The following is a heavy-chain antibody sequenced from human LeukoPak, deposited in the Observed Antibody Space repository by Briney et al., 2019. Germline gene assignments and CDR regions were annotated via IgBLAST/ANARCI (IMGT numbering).Heavy chain of an antibody. V-gene: IGHV3-15*07. J-gene: IGHJ5*02. CDR2: IKSKTDGGTT. D-gene: IGHD6-13*01. CDR3: AKVPRQHDNWFDP. Sequence: PGGSPRLSCAASGFTSTNAWMNWVRQAPGKGLEWVGRIKSKTDGGTTDYAAPVKGRFTISRDDSKNTLYLQMNSLKTEDTAVYYCAKVPRQHDNWFDPWGQGTLVTVSS. CDR1: GFTSTNAW.